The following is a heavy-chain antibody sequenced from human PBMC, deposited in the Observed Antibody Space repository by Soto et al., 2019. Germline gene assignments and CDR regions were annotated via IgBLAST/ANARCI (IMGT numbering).Heavy chain of an antibody. V-gene: IGHV4-61*08. Sequence: SATLSLTCTVSGGYSSRGGYYWNCMGQPPGKGLQWIGYTDYSGGTTYNPSIKSRVTISVDSSKNQFCLKLDSVTPAHTAVYYCARVRGTAGKRYFDYWGPGTVVTVSS. CDR2: TDYSGGT. J-gene: IGHJ4*02. CDR3: ARVRGTAGKRYFDY. CDR1: GGYSSRGGYY. D-gene: IGHD6-13*01.